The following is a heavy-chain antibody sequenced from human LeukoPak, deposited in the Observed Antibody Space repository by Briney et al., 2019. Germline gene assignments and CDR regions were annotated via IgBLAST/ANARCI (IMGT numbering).Heavy chain of an antibody. CDR2: IRYDGSNK. V-gene: IGHV3-30*02. Sequence: GGSLRLSCAASGFTFSSYGMHWVRQAPGKGLEWVAFIRYDGSNKYYADSVKGRFTISRDNSKNTLYLQMNSLRAEDTAVYYCAKDTYDFWSGPLGYWGQGTLVTVSS. CDR3: AKDTYDFWSGPLGY. CDR1: GFTFSSYG. D-gene: IGHD3-3*01. J-gene: IGHJ4*02.